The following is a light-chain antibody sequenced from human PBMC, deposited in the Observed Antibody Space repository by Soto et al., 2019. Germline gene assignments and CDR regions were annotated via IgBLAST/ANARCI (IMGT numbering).Light chain of an antibody. Sequence: DIQLTQSPSFLSASVGDRVTITCRASQGISNHFAWFQQKPGKAPRLLIFGASTLQSGVPSRFSGTGPLTDFTLTISSLQPEYFAPYYCQPFYDYPFTFGPGTKVDVE. CDR1: QGISNH. CDR2: GAS. J-gene: IGKJ3*01. CDR3: QPFYDYPFT. V-gene: IGKV1-9*01.